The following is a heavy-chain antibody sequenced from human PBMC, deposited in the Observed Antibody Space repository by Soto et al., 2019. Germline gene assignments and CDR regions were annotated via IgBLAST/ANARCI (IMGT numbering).Heavy chain of an antibody. J-gene: IGHJ4*02. CDR3: ARVRNDWNYVSDC. D-gene: IGHD1-7*01. V-gene: IGHV3-72*01. Sequence: EVQLVESGGGLVQPGGSLRLSCAASGFTFSDHYMDWVRQAPGKGLEWVGRTRNRANSYTTEYAASVKGRFTISRDDSKNSLYLQMNSLKTEDTAVYYCARVRNDWNYVSDCWGQGTLVTVSS. CDR2: TRNRANSYTT. CDR1: GFTFSDHY.